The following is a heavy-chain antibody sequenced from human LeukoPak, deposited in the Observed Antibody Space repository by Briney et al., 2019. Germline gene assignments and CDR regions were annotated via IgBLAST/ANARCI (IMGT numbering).Heavy chain of an antibody. D-gene: IGHD2-2*02. J-gene: IGHJ6*03. Sequence: ASVKVSCKASGYTFTSYGISWVRQAPGQGLEWMGWISAYNGNTNYAQKLQGRVTMTTDTSTSTAYMELRSLRSDDTAVYYCARPVPTEYQLLYRPYYYYYMDVWGKGTTVTVSS. CDR2: ISAYNGNT. CDR3: ARPVPTEYQLLYRPYYYYYMDV. CDR1: GYTFTSYG. V-gene: IGHV1-18*01.